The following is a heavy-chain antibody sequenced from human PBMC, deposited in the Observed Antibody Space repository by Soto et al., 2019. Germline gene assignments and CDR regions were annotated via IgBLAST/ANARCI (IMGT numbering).Heavy chain of an antibody. CDR1: GGSIRSYY. CDR3: ARISSVDPYGYVNGGLDV. V-gene: IGHV4-59*01. D-gene: IGHD5-18*01. CDR2: FYHSGNS. J-gene: IGHJ6*02. Sequence: SETLSLTCSVSGGSIRSYYWSWIRQSPEKGLEWIGYFYHSGNSNYNPSLKSRVTISVNTSKNQLSLSLRSVTAADTAVYFCARISSVDPYGYVNGGLDVWGQGTTVTVSS.